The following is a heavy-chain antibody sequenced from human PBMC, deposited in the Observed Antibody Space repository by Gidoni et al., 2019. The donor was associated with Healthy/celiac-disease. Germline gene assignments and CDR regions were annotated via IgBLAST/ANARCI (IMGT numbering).Heavy chain of an antibody. J-gene: IGHJ6*02. CDR3: AKVSSSNYYYYGMDV. CDR1: GFTFSSYA. V-gene: IGHV3-23*01. CDR2: ISGSGGST. D-gene: IGHD6-6*01. Sequence: EVQLLESGGGLVQPGGSLRLSCAASGFTFSSYAMSWVRQAPGKGLEWVSAISGSGGSTYYADSVKGRFTISRDNSKNTLYLQMNSLRAEDTAIYYCAKVSSSNYYYYGMDVWGQGTTVTVSS.